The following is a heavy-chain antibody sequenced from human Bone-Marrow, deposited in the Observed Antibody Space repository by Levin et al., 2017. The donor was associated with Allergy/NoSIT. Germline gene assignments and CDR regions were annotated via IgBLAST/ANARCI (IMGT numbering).Heavy chain of an antibody. D-gene: IGHD3-3*01. V-gene: IGHV3-7*03. Sequence: GGSLRLSCAASEFTFETYWMTWVRQGPGKGLEWVANIKYDGSDEFLADSVKGRFAISSDNAKNSLYLHMDNLNADDTAVYFCARGFLSYFDPGSGSVQAAFGLWGQGTMVTVSS. J-gene: IGHJ3*01. CDR2: IKYDGSDE. CDR1: EFTFETYW. CDR3: ARGFLSYFDPGSGSVQAAFGL.